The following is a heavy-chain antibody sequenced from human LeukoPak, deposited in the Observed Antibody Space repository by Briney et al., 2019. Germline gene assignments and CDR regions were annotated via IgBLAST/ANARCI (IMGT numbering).Heavy chain of an antibody. V-gene: IGHV3-23*01. D-gene: IGHD5-24*01. CDR1: GFTFSSYS. CDR3: AKKEGYNWGPFDY. J-gene: IGHJ4*02. CDR2: ISGSGGST. Sequence: PGGSLRLSCAASGFTFSSYSMNWVRQAPGKGLEWVSAISGSGGSTYYADSVKGRFTISRDNSKNTLYLQMNSLRAEDTAVYYCAKKEGYNWGPFDYWGQGTLVTVSS.